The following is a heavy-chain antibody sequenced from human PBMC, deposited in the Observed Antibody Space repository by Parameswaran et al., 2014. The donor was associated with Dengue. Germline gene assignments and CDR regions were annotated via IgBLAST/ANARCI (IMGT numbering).Heavy chain of an antibody. V-gene: IGHV3-20*04. CDR2: INWNGGST. CDR1: GFTFEDYA. CDR3: ARDPIWGDYFDH. D-gene: IGHD3-16*01. J-gene: IGHJ4*02. Sequence: ESLKISCVVSGFTFEDYAMSWVRQAPGKGLEWVSDINWNGGSTGYAASVKGRFTISRDNAKNSLYLQMSSLRAEDTALYYCARDPIWGDYFDHWGQGTLVTVSS.